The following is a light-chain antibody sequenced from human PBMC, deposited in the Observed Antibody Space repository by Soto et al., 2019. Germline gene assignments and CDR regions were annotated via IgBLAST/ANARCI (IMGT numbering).Light chain of an antibody. CDR1: SSNIGSNT. J-gene: IGLJ1*01. CDR3: AAWDDSLNGDV. CDR2: SNN. V-gene: IGLV1-44*01. Sequence: QSVLTQPPSASGTPGQRVTISCSGSSSNIGSNTVNWYQKLPGTAPKLLIYSNNQRPSGVPARFSGSKSGTSASLAIRGLQSEDEADYYCAAWDDSLNGDVFGTGTKLTVL.